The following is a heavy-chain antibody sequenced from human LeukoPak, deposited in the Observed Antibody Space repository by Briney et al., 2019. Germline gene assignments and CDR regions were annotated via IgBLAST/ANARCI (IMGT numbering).Heavy chain of an antibody. CDR3: AREQHLDIVVVPAANQPLDY. CDR1: GYSITSGYY. Sequence: SETLSLTCSVSGYSITSGYYWGWIRQPPGKGLEWIGNIYQSGSTYYNPSLKSRITISVDTSKNQFSLKLSSVTAADTAVYYCAREQHLDIVVVPAANQPLDYWGQGTLVTVSS. CDR2: IYQSGST. D-gene: IGHD2-2*01. J-gene: IGHJ4*02. V-gene: IGHV4-38-2*02.